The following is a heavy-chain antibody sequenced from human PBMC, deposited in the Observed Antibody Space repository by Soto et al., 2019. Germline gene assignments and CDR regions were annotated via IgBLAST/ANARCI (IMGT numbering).Heavy chain of an antibody. CDR2: LIPIFGTA. J-gene: IGHJ6*04. CDR1: GSTFSSYA. CDR3: ARDQRANWNYSAYYYYGMYV. Sequence: QVQLVQSGAEVKKPGSSVKVSCKASGSTFSSYAISCVRQAPGQGLEWMGGLIPIFGTANYAQKFQGRVTIAADDSTSTTYMELSSLRSEDTVVYYCARDQRANWNYSAYYYYGMYVCGKGPTVTVSS. D-gene: IGHD1-7*01. V-gene: IGHV1-69*01.